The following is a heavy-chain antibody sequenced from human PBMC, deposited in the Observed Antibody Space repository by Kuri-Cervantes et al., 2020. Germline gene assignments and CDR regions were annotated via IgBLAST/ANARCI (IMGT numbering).Heavy chain of an antibody. V-gene: IGHV3-30*19. CDR1: GFTFSSYG. CDR3: ARVAYHYYAMDV. Sequence: GESLKISCAASGFTFSSYGMHWVRQAPGKGLEWVAVISYDEDNNYYADSVKGRFTISRDNSKNALYLQMNSLRPEDTAVYYCARVAYHYYAMDVWGQGTTVTVSS. J-gene: IGHJ6*02. CDR2: ISYDEDNN. D-gene: IGHD3-3*02.